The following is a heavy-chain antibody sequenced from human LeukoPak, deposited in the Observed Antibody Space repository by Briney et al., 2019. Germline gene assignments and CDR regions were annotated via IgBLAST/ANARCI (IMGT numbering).Heavy chain of an antibody. CDR2: IYYSGST. CDR1: GGSISSYY. V-gene: IGHV4-59*08. Sequence: SETLPPTCTVSGGSISSYYWSWIRQPPGKGLEWIGHIYYSGSTNYNPSLKSRVTISVDTSKNQFSLKLSSVTAADTAVYYCARLSPIGNWFDPWGQGTLVTVSS. CDR3: ARLSPIGNWFDP. J-gene: IGHJ5*02.